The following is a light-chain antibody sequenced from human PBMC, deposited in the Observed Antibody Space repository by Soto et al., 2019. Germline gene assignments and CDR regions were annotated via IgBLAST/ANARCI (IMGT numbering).Light chain of an antibody. CDR1: SSNIGAGYD. CDR2: GNS. Sequence: QSVLTQPPSVSGAPGQRVTISCTGSSSNIGAGYDVHWYQQLPGTAPKLLIYGNSNRPSGVPDRFSGSKSGTSASLAITGLQADDEADYYCQCYDSSLTLRVFGTGTKLTVL. CDR3: QCYDSSLTLRV. J-gene: IGLJ1*01. V-gene: IGLV1-40*01.